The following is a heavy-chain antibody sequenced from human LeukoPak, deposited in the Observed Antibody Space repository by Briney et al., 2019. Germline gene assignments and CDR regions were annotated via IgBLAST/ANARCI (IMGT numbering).Heavy chain of an antibody. CDR3: AKKPATIKFPFDI. CDR1: GFSFSTYD. Sequence: GGSLRLSCVGSGFSFSTYDMGWVRQTPGKGLEWVSAISTTGGYTEDADSVKGRFTISRDNSQNTLFLQMHSLRAEDTTVYYCAKKPATIKFPFDIWGQGTLVAVSP. J-gene: IGHJ4*02. CDR2: ISTTGGYT. D-gene: IGHD5-24*01. V-gene: IGHV3-23*01.